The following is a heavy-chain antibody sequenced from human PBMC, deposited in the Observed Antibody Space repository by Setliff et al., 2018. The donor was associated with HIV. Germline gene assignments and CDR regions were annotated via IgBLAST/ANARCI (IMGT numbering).Heavy chain of an antibody. CDR3: AMGSSGYPFDY. CDR2: MSYTGTT. CDR1: GGSISSSSYY. J-gene: IGHJ4*02. Sequence: SETLSLTCSVSGGSISSSSYYWGWIPQPPGKGLDWIGSMSYTGTTYDNPSLKSRITISVDTSKNQFSLKLTSVTAADAAVYFCAMGSSGYPFDYWGQGSLVTVSS. V-gene: IGHV4-39*01. D-gene: IGHD3-22*01.